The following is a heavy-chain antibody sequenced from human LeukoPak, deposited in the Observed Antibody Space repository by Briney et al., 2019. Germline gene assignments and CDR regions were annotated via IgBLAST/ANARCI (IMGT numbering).Heavy chain of an antibody. D-gene: IGHD6-13*01. CDR3: ARGSRYAFDF. CDR1: GXXVSXXGXX. CDR2: TXYRSKWIY. Sequence: PSQTLSLTCAISGXXVSXXGXXXXXXXXSXXRXXXXLGRTXYRSKWIYDYALSVRSRITINPDTSKNQFSLQLNSVTPEDTAVYFCARGSRYAFDFWGQGTLVTVSS. J-gene: IGHJ4*02. V-gene: IGHV6-1*01.